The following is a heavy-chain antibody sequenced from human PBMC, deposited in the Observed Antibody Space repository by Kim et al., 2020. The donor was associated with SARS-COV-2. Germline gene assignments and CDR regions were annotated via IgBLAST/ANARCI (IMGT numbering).Heavy chain of an antibody. J-gene: IGHJ4*02. V-gene: IGHV1-2*02. CDR3: ARGPTNCGCDCYYAY. CDR2: INSNSGGT. CDR1: GYSFTGYY. Sequence: ASVKVSCKASGYSFTGYYIHWVRQAPGQGLEWMGWINSNSGGTNYAQNFQGRVTMTRDTSITTAYMELSSLRSDDTAIYYCARGPTNCGCDCYYAYWGQG. D-gene: IGHD2-21*01.